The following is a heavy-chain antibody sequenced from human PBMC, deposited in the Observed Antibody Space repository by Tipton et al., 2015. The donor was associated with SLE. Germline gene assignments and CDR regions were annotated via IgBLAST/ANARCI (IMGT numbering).Heavy chain of an antibody. V-gene: IGHV4-34*01. CDR2: INHSGST. J-gene: IGHJ6*03. Sequence: TLSLTCAVYGGSFSGYYWSWIRQPPGKGLEWIGEINHSGSTNYNPSLKSRVTISVDKSKNQFSLKLSSVTAADTAVYYCAESSSWTGGYMDVWGKGTTVTVSS. CDR3: AESSSWTGGYMDV. D-gene: IGHD6-13*01. CDR1: GGSFSGYY.